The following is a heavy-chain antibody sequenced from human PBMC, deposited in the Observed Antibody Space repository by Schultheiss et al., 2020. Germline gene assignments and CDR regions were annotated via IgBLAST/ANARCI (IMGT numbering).Heavy chain of an antibody. Sequence: ASVKVSCKASGYTFTSYAMHWVRQAPGQRLEWMGWINAGNGNTKYSQKFQGRVTITRDTSASTAYMELSSLRSEDTAVYYCAREDVLRYFDWLLSGFDYWGQGTLVTVSS. D-gene: IGHD3-9*01. V-gene: IGHV1-3*01. CDR2: INAGNGNT. CDR1: GYTFTSYA. CDR3: AREDVLRYFDWLLSGFDY. J-gene: IGHJ4*02.